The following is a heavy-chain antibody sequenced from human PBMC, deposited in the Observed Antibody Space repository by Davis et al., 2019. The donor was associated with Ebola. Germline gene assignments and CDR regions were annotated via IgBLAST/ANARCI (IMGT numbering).Heavy chain of an antibody. CDR1: GYTFRIHA. J-gene: IGHJ5*02. CDR2: VNREGGAI. V-gene: IGHV3-48*02. Sequence: GESLKISCAASGYTFRIHAMTWVRQAPGKGLEFISHVNREGGAIGYADSVKGRFTVTRDNVKDSLYLNMNSLRDEDTAVYYCARAFYDSSGYHWFDPWGQGTLVTVSS. CDR3: ARAFYDSSGYHWFDP. D-gene: IGHD3-22*01.